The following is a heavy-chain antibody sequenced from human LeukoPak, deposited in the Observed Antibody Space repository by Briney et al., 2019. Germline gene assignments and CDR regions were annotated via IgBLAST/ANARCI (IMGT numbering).Heavy chain of an antibody. Sequence: GGSLRLSCEISGFTFSRFAMNWVCQAPGQGLEWISIISGSGSSAYYADSVKGRFIVSRDNFKNTVNLEMSSLRVEDTAVYYCVPEGFDIWGQGKMVTVSS. CDR2: ISGSGSSA. CDR3: VPEGFDI. J-gene: IGHJ3*02. V-gene: IGHV3-23*01. CDR1: GFTFSRFA.